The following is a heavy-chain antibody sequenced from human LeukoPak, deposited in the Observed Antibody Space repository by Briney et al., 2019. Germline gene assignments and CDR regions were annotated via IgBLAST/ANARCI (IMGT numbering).Heavy chain of an antibody. V-gene: IGHV3-48*02. J-gene: IGHJ3*02. CDR2: IEKTSSTI. D-gene: IGHD3-16*01. CDR1: GFIFNAYD. Sequence: PGGSLRLSCAASGFIFNAYDMNWLRQAPGKGLEWLSFIEKTSSTIYYADSVKGRFTISRDNARNSLYLQLNSLRDEDTALYYCVRDRMGGAFDIWGQGTMVTISS. CDR3: VRDRMGGAFDI.